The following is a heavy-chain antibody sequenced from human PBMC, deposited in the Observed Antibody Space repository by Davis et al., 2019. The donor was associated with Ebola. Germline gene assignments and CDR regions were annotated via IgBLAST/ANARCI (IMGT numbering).Heavy chain of an antibody. J-gene: IGHJ6*03. CDR3: AKDVAIFKVDIRGMENCYMDV. CDR2: ISGSGGST. V-gene: IGHV3-23*01. D-gene: IGHD3-3*02. CDR1: GSTFSSYG. Sequence: PGGFLRLSCVASGSTFSSYGMSWVRQAPGKGLEWVAIISGSGGSTHYVDSVKGRFTISRDNSKNSLYLQMNSLRAEYTAVYYCAKDVAIFKVDIRGMENCYMDVWGKGTTVTVSS.